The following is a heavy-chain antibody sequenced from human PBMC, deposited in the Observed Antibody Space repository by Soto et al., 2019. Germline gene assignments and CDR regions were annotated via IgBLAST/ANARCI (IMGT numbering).Heavy chain of an antibody. J-gene: IGHJ4*02. V-gene: IGHV3-7*01. CDR2: IKQDGSEK. Sequence: EVQLVESGGGLVQPGGSLRLSCAASGFTFSSYWMSWVRQAPGKGLEWVANIKQDGSEKQYVDSVRGRFTISRDNAENSLYLQMNSVRVEETALYYCAGDPQPRNDYGGHDYWGQGTLVTVSS. CDR3: AGDPQPRNDYGGHDY. D-gene: IGHD4-17*01. CDR1: GFTFSSYW.